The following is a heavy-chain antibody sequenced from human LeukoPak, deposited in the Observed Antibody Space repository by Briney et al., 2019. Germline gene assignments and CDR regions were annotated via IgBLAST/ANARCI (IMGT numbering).Heavy chain of an antibody. CDR3: TRLSEMLRGPEVIYYFDY. D-gene: IGHD3-10*01. Sequence: PGGSLRLSCAASGFSFTTYGMSWVRQAPGKGLEWVANIKRDGSEKYYVDSVKGRFTISRDNAKNSLYLQMNSLRAEDTAVYFYTRLSEMLRGPEVIYYFDYWGQGALVTVSS. V-gene: IGHV3-7*01. CDR2: IKRDGSEK. CDR1: GFSFTTYG. J-gene: IGHJ4*02.